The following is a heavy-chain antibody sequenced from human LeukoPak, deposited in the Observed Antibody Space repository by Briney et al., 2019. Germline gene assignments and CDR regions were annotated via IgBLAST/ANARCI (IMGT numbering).Heavy chain of an antibody. Sequence: GGSLRLSCAASGFSFTTYAMRWVRQAPGKGLEWISSIANSGVDTFYADSVKGRFTISSDNSKNTLYLPMNSLRAEDMAVYYCAKSHSVQQRGYFDYFGQETLGTVSS. CDR3: AKSHSVQQRGYFDY. V-gene: IGHV3-23*01. J-gene: IGHJ4*02. CDR2: IANSGVDT. D-gene: IGHD3-22*01. CDR1: GFSFTTYA.